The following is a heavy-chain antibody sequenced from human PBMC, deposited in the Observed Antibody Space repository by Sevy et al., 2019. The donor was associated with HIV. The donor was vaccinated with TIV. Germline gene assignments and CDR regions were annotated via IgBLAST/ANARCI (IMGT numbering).Heavy chain of an antibody. D-gene: IGHD1-26*01. CDR1: GFTFSPYW. CDR2: IRPDGSDK. CDR3: ATGVGLDC. Sequence: GGSLRLSCAASGFTFSPYWMTWVRQAPGKGLEWVANIRPDGSDKYYVESVKGRFTISRNNANNSLYLQMNSLRADDTVMYYVATGVGLDCWGQGALVTVSS. J-gene: IGHJ4*02. V-gene: IGHV3-7*01.